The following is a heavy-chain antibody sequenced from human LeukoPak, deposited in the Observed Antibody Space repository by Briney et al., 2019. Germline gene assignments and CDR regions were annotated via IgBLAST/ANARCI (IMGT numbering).Heavy chain of an antibody. CDR1: GFSFSGSA. Sequence: PGGSLRLSCAASGFSFSGSAMHWVRQASGKGLEWVGRIRNKANVYATAYAASVKGRFTISRDDLKNTAYLQMNSLKTEDTAVYYCTLLGGGDGPYNWFDPWGQGTLVTVSS. CDR2: IRNKANVYAT. D-gene: IGHD1-26*01. CDR3: TLLGGGDGPYNWFDP. J-gene: IGHJ5*02. V-gene: IGHV3-73*01.